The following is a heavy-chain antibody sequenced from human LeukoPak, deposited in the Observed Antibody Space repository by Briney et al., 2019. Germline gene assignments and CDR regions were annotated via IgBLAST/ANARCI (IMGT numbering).Heavy chain of an antibody. D-gene: IGHD6-19*01. CDR2: FYSGGST. J-gene: IGHJ4*02. CDR3: ARQYSSGWYYYDY. Sequence: GGSLRLSCAASGFTVSSNYMSWVRQAPGKGLEWVSVFYSGGSTYYADSVKGRFTISRDNSKNTLYLQMNSLRVEDTAVYYCARQYSSGWYYYDYWGQGTLVTVSS. CDR1: GFTVSSNY. V-gene: IGHV3-66*04.